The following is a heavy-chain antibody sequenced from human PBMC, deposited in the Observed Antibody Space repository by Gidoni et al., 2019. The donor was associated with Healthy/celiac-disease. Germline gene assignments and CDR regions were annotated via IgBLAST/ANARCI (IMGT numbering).Heavy chain of an antibody. CDR3: ARTPKPLIVVVLPPKYYFDY. V-gene: IGHV1-3*01. CDR2: INAGNGNT. CDR1: GYTFTSYA. J-gene: IGHJ4*02. D-gene: IGHD3-22*01. Sequence: QVQLVQSGAEVKKPGASVKVSCKASGYTFTSYAMHWVRQAPGQRLEWMGWINAGNGNTKYSQKFQGRVTITRDTSASTAYMELSSLRSEDTAVYYCARTPKPLIVVVLPPKYYFDYWGQGTLVTVSS.